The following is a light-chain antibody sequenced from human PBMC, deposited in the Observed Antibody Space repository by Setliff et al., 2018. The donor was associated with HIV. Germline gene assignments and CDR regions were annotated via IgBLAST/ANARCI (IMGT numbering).Light chain of an antibody. CDR1: SSDVGGYNY. CDR2: DVS. J-gene: IGLJ1*01. V-gene: IGLV2-11*01. Sequence: QSALTQPRSVSGSPGQSVTTSCTGTSSDVGGYNYVSWYQQHPGKAPKLMIYDVSKRPSGVPDRFSGSKSGNTASLTISGLRAEDEADYYCYSYAGSYTYGFGTGTKV. CDR3: YSYAGSYTYG.